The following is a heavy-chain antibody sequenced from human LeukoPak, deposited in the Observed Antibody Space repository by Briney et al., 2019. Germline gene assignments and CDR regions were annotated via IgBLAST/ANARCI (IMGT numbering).Heavy chain of an antibody. CDR3: ARHFDYDSGGDPFDI. J-gene: IGHJ3*02. Sequence: PGGSLRLSCAASGFNFDDYGMHWVRQAPGKGLEWVSAISGSGGSTYYADSVKGRFTISRDNSKNTLYLQMNSLRAEDTAVYYCARHFDYDSGGDPFDIWGQGTMVTVSS. V-gene: IGHV3-23*01. CDR1: GFNFDDYG. CDR2: ISGSGGST. D-gene: IGHD3-10*01.